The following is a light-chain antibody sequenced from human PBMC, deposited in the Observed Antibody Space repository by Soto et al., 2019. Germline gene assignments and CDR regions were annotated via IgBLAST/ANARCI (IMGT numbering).Light chain of an antibody. CDR2: AAS. J-gene: IGKJ5*01. CDR1: QGISHY. CDR3: QYYNSALIT. V-gene: IGKV1-27*01. Sequence: DIQMTQSPSSLSASVGDRFTITCRASQGISHYLVWYQQKPGTVPKLLIYAASTLQSGVPSRFSGSGSGTDFNLTISSLQPEDVATYYCQYYNSALITFGQGTRLEIK.